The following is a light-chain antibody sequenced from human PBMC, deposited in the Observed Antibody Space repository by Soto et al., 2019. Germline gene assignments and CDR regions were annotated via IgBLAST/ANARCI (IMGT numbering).Light chain of an antibody. V-gene: IGLV2-14*01. Sequence: QSVLTQPASVPGSPGQSITISCTGTSSGVGGYNYVSWYQQHPGKAPKLMIYDVTNRPSGVSNRFSGSKSGNTASLTISGLQAEDEADYYCSSYTSSSTYVFGTGTKVTVL. J-gene: IGLJ1*01. CDR1: SSGVGGYNY. CDR3: SSYTSSSTYV. CDR2: DVT.